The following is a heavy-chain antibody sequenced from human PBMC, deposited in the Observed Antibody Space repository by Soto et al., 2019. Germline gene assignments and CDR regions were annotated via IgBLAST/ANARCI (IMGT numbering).Heavy chain of an antibody. V-gene: IGHV4-34*01. CDR1: GGSFSSYY. Sequence: SETLSLTCAVYGGSFSSYYYWTWIRQPPGKGLEWIAEINHDRGTNYNPSLKSRVTISEDTSKNQFSLNLKSVTAADTAVYYCARGTWSVRFQHWGQGSLVTVSS. CDR3: ARGTWSVRFQH. CDR2: INHDRGT. J-gene: IGHJ4*02. D-gene: IGHD2-15*01.